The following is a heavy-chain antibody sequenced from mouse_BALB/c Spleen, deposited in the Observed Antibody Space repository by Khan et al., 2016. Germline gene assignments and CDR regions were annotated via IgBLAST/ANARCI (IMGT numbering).Heavy chain of an antibody. CDR2: ISYDGSN. J-gene: IGHJ3*01. CDR3: ARGAYYGNYWFAY. Sequence: EVKLLESGPGLVKPSQSLSLTCSVTGYSITSGYYWNWIRQFPGNKLEWMGYISYDGSNNYNPSLKNRISITRDTSKNQFFLKLNSVTTEDTATYYCARGAYYGNYWFAYWGQGTLVTVSA. CDR1: GYSITSGYY. D-gene: IGHD2-10*01. V-gene: IGHV3-6*02.